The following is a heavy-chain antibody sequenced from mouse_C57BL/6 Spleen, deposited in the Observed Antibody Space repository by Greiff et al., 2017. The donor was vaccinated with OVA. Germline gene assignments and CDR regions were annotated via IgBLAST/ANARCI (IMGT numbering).Heavy chain of an antibody. J-gene: IGHJ2*01. CDR3: ARGDYYGDFDY. V-gene: IGHV5-16*01. CDR1: GFTFSDYY. Sequence: EVKLMESEGGLVQPGSSMKLSCTASGFTFSDYYMAWVRQVPEKGLEWVANINYDGSSTYYLDTLKSRFIISRDNAKNTLYLQMSSLKSEDTATYDCARGDYYGDFDYWGQGTTLTVSA. CDR2: INYDGSST. D-gene: IGHD1-1*01.